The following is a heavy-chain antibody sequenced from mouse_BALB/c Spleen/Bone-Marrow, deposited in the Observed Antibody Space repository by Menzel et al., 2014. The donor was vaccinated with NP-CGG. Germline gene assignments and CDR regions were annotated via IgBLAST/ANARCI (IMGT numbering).Heavy chain of an antibody. J-gene: IGHJ4*01. CDR1: GYTFASYW. D-gene: IGHD1-1*01. CDR2: IAPGSGST. V-gene: IGHV1S41*01. CDR3: ARSYYGRAMDY. Sequence: DLVKPGASVKLSCKASGYTFASYWINWIKQRPGQGLEWIGRIAPGSGSTYYDEMFKGKATLTVDTSSSKAYIQLSSPPSEDSAVYFCARSYYGRAMDYWGQGTSVTVSS.